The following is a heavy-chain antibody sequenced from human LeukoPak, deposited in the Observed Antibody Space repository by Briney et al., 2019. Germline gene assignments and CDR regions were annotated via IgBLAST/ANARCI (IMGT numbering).Heavy chain of an antibody. CDR3: ARSTARRRLDP. CDR2: INQSGST. J-gene: IGHJ5*02. Sequence: TSGTLSLTCAVYGGSFSGYYWTWIRQPPGKGMEWIGEINQSGSTNYNPSLKSRVTISVDTSKNQFSLKLTSVTAADTAVYYCARSTARRRLDPWGQGTLVTVSS. D-gene: IGHD5/OR15-5a*01. V-gene: IGHV4-34*01. CDR1: GGSFSGYY.